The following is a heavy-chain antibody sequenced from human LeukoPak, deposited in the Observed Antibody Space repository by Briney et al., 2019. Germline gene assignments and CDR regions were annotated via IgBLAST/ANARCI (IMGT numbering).Heavy chain of an antibody. J-gene: IGHJ4*02. CDR1: GFTFDDYA. D-gene: IGHD1-26*01. V-gene: IGHV3-9*01. Sequence: GGSLRLSCAASGFTFDDYAMHWVRQAPGKGLEWVSGISWNSGSIGYADSVKGRFTISRDNAKNSLYLQMNSLRAEDTALYYCAKEGYSGSLDYWDQGTLVTVSS. CDR2: ISWNSGSI. CDR3: AKEGYSGSLDY.